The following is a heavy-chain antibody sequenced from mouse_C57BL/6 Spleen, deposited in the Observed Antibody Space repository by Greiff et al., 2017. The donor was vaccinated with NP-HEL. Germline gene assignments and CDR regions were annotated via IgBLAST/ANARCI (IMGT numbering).Heavy chain of an antibody. CDR1: GYTFTSYW. D-gene: IGHD3-2*01. J-gene: IGHJ1*03. CDR2: IYPGSGST. Sequence: QVQLQQPGAELVKPGASVKMSCKASGYTFTSYWITWVKQRPGQGLEWIGDIYPGSGSTNYNEKFKSKATLTVDSSSSTAYMQLSSLTSEDSAVYYCARETRGYFEVWGTGTTVTVSS. CDR3: ARETRGYFEV. V-gene: IGHV1-55*01.